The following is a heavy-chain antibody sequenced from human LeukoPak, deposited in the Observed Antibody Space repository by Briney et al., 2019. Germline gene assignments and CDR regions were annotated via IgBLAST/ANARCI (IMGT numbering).Heavy chain of an antibody. J-gene: IGHJ6*03. CDR2: IYSSGST. D-gene: IGHD5-18*01. Sequence: GGSLRLSCAVSGFTVSSNYMSWVRQAPGKGLVWVSVIYSSGSTYYADSVKGRFTISRDNSKNTLYLQMNSLRAEDTGVYYCARGADTAMGDYYYMDVRGKGTTVTVSS. V-gene: IGHV3-66*02. CDR1: GFTVSSNY. CDR3: ARGADTAMGDYYYMDV.